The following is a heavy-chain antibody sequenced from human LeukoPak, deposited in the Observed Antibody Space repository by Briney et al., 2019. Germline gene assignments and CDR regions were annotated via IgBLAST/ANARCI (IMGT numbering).Heavy chain of an antibody. Sequence: PSETLSLTCTVSGGSISSSSYYWGWIRQPPGKGLEWIGSIYYGGSTYYNPSLKSRVTISVDTSKNQFSLKLSSVTAADTAVYYCARPYDSSGYTSMGDNAFDIWGQGTMVTVSS. J-gene: IGHJ3*02. V-gene: IGHV4-39*01. CDR3: ARPYDSSGYTSMGDNAFDI. CDR1: GGSISSSSYY. D-gene: IGHD3-22*01. CDR2: IYYGGST.